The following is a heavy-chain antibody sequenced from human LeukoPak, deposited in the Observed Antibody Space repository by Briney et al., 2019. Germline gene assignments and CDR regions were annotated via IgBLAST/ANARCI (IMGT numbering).Heavy chain of an antibody. CDR1: GGSISSGSHY. CDR2: IYTSGST. CDR3: ARELDTAMVTYYFDY. Sequence: SETLSLTCTVSGGSISSGSHYWSWIRQPAGKGLEWIGRIYTSGSTNYNPSLKSRVTISVDTSKNQFSLKLSSVTAADTAVYYCARELDTAMVTYYFDYWGQGTLVTVSS. V-gene: IGHV4-61*02. D-gene: IGHD5-18*01. J-gene: IGHJ4*02.